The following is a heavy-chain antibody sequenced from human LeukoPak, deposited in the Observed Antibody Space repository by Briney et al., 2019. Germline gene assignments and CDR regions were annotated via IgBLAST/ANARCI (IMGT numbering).Heavy chain of an antibody. CDR2: ISGSSGST. D-gene: IGHD3-3*01. CDR3: AKDARITIFGVVTNDAFDI. V-gene: IGHV3-23*01. CDR1: GFTFTNFA. Sequence: GGSLRLSCAASGFTFTNFAMNWVRQSPGKGLEWVSAISGSSGSTLYADSVKGRFTISRDNSKNTLYLQMNSLRAEDTALYYCAKDARITIFGVVTNDAFDIWGQGTMVTVSS. J-gene: IGHJ3*02.